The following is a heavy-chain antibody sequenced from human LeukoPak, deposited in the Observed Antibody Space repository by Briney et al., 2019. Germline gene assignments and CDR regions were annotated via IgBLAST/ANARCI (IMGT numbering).Heavy chain of an antibody. V-gene: IGHV3-30*02. CDR3: ARVPIYCTNGVCFPNAFDI. D-gene: IGHD2-8*01. CDR2: IRYDGSNK. J-gene: IGHJ3*02. Sequence: PGGSLRLSCAASGFTFSSYGMHWVRQAPGKGLEWVAFIRYDGSNKYYADSVKGRFTISRDNSKDTLYLQMNSLRAEDTAVYYCARVPIYCTNGVCFPNAFDIWGQGTMVTVPS. CDR1: GFTFSSYG.